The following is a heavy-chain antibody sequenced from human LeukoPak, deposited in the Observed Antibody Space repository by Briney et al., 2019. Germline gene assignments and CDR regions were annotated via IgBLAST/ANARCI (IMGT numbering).Heavy chain of an antibody. Sequence: PSETLSLTCTVSGGSISSYYWSWIRQPRGKGLEWIGYIYTSGSTNYNPSLKSRVTISVDTSKNQFSLKLSSVTAADTAVYYCASVARSGGAFDIWGQGTMVTVSS. CDR2: IYTSGST. D-gene: IGHD3-10*01. J-gene: IGHJ3*02. V-gene: IGHV4-4*09. CDR3: ASVARSGGAFDI. CDR1: GGSISSYY.